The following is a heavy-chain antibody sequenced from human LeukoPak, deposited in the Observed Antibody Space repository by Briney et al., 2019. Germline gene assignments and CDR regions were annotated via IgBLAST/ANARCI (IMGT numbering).Heavy chain of an antibody. Sequence: SETLSLTCTVSGGSISSYYWSWIRQPPGKGLEWIGYIYYSGSTNYNPSLKSRVTISVDTSKNQFSLKLSSVTAADTALYYCARIFGYSSGWYGSDYWGQGTLVTVSS. V-gene: IGHV4-59*01. CDR2: IYYSGST. CDR1: GGSISSYY. J-gene: IGHJ4*02. D-gene: IGHD6-19*01. CDR3: ARIFGYSSGWYGSDY.